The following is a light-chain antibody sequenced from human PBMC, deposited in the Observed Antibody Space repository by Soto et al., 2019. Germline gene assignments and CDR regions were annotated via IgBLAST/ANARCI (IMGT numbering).Light chain of an antibody. CDR3: KQYNSYSRT. J-gene: IGKJ1*01. CDR1: QGIRND. CDR2: DAS. V-gene: IGKV1-17*01. Sequence: DIQMTQSPSSLSASVGDRVTITCRASQGIRNDLGWYQQRPGKAPNLLIYDASSLESGVQSRFSGSGSGTEFTLTIRSLQPDDFATYYCKQYNSYSRTFGQGTKVDIK.